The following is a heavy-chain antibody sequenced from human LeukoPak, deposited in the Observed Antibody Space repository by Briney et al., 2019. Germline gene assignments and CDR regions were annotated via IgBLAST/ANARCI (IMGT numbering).Heavy chain of an antibody. D-gene: IGHD3-10*01. Sequence: GESLKISCQVSGYSFTNYWIGWVRQLPGKGLESSGIIYPADSDTTYSPSFQGQLTISADKSISPVYLQWSSLKASDTAMYYCARQSRDGSKTRGYYFDYWGQGTLVTVSS. CDR2: IYPADSDT. J-gene: IGHJ4*02. CDR1: GYSFTNYW. CDR3: ARQSRDGSKTRGYYFDY. V-gene: IGHV5-51*01.